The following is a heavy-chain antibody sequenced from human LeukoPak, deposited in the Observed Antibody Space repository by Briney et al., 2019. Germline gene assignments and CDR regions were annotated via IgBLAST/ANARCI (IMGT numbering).Heavy chain of an antibody. V-gene: IGHV3-21*01. CDR1: GFTFSSYS. CDR2: ISSSSSYI. J-gene: IGHJ4*02. Sequence: PGGSLRLSCAASGFTFSSYSMNWVRQAPGKGLEWVSSISSSSSYIYYADPVKGRFTISRDNAKNSLYLQMNSLRAEDTAVYYCARDSADYYGSGSYQNYWGQGTLVTVSS. CDR3: ARDSADYYGSGSYQNY. D-gene: IGHD3-10*01.